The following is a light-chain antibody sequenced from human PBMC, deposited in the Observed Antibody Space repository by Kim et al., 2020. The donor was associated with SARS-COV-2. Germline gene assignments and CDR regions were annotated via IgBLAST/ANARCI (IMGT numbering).Light chain of an antibody. CDR1: QSISSW. CDR3: QQYNSYYT. J-gene: IGKJ2*01. V-gene: IGKV1-5*01. Sequence: LSASVGDRVTINCRASQSISSWLAWYQQKPGKAPKLLIYDASSLESGVPSRFSGSGSGTEYTLTISRLQPDDFATYHCQQYNSYYTFGQGTKLEI. CDR2: DAS.